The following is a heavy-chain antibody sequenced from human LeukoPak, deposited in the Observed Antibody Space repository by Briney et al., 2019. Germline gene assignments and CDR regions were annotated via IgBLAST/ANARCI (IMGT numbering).Heavy chain of an antibody. Sequence: PSETLSLTCAVSGGSISSGGYSWSWIRHPPGKGLEWIGYIYHSGSTYYNPSLKSRVTISVDRSKNQFSLKLSSVTAADTAVYYCARVTMEWLLSFDYWGQGTLVTVSS. CDR2: IYHSGST. V-gene: IGHV4-30-2*01. CDR3: ARVTMEWLLSFDY. CDR1: GGSISSGGYS. J-gene: IGHJ4*02. D-gene: IGHD3-3*01.